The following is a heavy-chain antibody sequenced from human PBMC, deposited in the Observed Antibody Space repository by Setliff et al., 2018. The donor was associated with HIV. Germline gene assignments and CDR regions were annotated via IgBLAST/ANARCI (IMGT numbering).Heavy chain of an antibody. J-gene: IGHJ3*02. V-gene: IGHV5-51*01. CDR2: IYPGDSDT. D-gene: IGHD3-22*01. Sequence: PGESLTLSCKGSGYSFTTYWIGWVRQMPGKGLEWMGIIYPGDSDTRYSPSFQGQVTISADKSIIAASLQWCNLKASDTAMYYCARRYYYDSSGYYYPYDAFDIWGQGAMVTVSS. CDR1: GYSFTTYW. CDR3: ARRYYYDSSGYYYPYDAFDI.